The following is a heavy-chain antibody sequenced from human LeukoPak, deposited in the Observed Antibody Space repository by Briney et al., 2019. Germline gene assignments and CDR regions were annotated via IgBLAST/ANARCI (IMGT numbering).Heavy chain of an antibody. CDR2: IRSKANSYET. CDR3: TGSYSSSSPFY. CDR1: GFTFSGSA. V-gene: IGHV3-73*01. D-gene: IGHD6-13*01. Sequence: GGSLKLSCAASGFTFSGSAMHWVRQASGKGLEWVGCIRSKANSYETAYAASVKGRFTIPRDDSKNTAYLQMNSLKTEDTAVYYCTGSYSSSSPFYWGQGTLVTVSS. J-gene: IGHJ4*02.